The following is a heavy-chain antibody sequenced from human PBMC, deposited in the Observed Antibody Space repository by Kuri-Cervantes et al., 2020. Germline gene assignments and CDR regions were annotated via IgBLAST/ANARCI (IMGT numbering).Heavy chain of an antibody. Sequence: GSLRLSCAVYGGSFSGYYWSWIRQPPGKGLEWIGKINHSGSTNDNPSLKSRVTISVDTSKNQFSLKLTSVTAADTAVYYCARQDRNFDYWGQGTLVTVSS. CDR3: ARQDRNFDY. CDR1: GGSFSGYY. V-gene: IGHV4-34*01. CDR2: INHSGST. J-gene: IGHJ4*01.